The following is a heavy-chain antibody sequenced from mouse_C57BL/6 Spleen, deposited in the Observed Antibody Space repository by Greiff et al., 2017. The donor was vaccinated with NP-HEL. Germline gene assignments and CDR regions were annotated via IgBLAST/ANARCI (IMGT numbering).Heavy chain of an antibody. CDR3: ARWKVLGAMDY. CDR1: GFTFTDYY. J-gene: IGHJ4*01. Sequence: EVKVVESGGGLVQPGGSLSLSCAASGFTFTDYYMSWVRQPPGKALEWLGFIRNKANGYTTEYSASVKGRFTISRDNSQSILYLQMNALRAEDSATYYCARWKVLGAMDYWGQGTSVTVSS. V-gene: IGHV7-3*01. D-gene: IGHD4-1*01. CDR2: IRNKANGYTT.